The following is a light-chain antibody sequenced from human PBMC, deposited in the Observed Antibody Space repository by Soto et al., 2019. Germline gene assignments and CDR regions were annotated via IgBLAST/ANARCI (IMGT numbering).Light chain of an antibody. Sequence: IRMTQSPSSLSASPGARDTSTFRASQGISSYLAWYQQKPGNAPQLLISDASHLETGVPPWFSGRGSGTHFTFTISSLQPEDIATYYRQQYHYLITFGQGTRLEIK. CDR1: QGISSY. J-gene: IGKJ5*01. CDR3: QQYHYLIT. CDR2: DAS. V-gene: IGKV1-33*01.